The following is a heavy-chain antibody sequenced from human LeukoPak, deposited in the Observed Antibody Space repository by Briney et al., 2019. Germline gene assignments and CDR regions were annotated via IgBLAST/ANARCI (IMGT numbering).Heavy chain of an antibody. CDR2: IKQDGSEK. D-gene: IGHD2-8*01. J-gene: IGHJ4*02. Sequence: GGSLRLSCAASGFTFSSYWMSWVRQAPGKGLEWVANIKQDGSEKYYVDSVKGRFTISRDNAKNSLYLQMNSLRAEDTAVYYCARQIVLMVYAIPSFGFGYWGQGTLVTVSS. V-gene: IGHV3-7*01. CDR1: GFTFSSYW. CDR3: ARQIVLMVYAIPSFGFGY.